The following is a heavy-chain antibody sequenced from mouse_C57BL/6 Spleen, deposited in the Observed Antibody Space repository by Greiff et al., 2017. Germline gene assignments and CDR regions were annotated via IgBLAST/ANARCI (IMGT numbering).Heavy chain of an antibody. J-gene: IGHJ2*01. Sequence: VQLKQSGPELVKPGASVKISCKASGYSFTGYYMNWVKQSPEKSLEWIGEINPSTGGTTYNQKFKAKATLTVDKSSSTAYMQLKSLTSEDSAVYYCAYYYGSSSYYFDYWGQGTTLTVSS. CDR3: AYYYGSSSYYFDY. D-gene: IGHD1-1*01. CDR1: GYSFTGYY. CDR2: INPSTGGT. V-gene: IGHV1-42*01.